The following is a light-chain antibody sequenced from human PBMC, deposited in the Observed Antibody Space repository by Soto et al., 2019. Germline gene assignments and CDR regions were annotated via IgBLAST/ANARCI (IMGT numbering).Light chain of an antibody. Sequence: EIVLTQSPGSLSLSPGERATLSCRASQRVSASYLAWYQQKPGQAPRLVIYGASSRATGFPDRFSGSGSGTDFTLTISXLEPEDFAVYYCQQYDTSATFGQGTRLEIK. CDR1: QRVSASY. V-gene: IGKV3-20*01. CDR3: QQYDTSAT. CDR2: GAS. J-gene: IGKJ5*01.